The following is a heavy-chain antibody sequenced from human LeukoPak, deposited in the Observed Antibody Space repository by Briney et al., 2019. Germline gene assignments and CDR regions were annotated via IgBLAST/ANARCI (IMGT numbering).Heavy chain of an antibody. D-gene: IGHD6-6*01. V-gene: IGHV4-30-2*01. J-gene: IGHJ4*02. CDR3: ARVGRQLAPGYFDY. CDR2: IYHSGST. CDR1: GGSISSGGYY. Sequence: PSQTLSLTCTVSGGSISSGGYYWSWIRQPPGKGLEWIGYIYHSGSTYYTPSLKSRVTISVDRSKNQFSLKLSSVTAADTAVYYCARVGRQLAPGYFDYWGQGTLVTVSS.